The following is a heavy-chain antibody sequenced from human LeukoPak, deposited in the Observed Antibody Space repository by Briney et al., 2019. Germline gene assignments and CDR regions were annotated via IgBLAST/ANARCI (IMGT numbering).Heavy chain of an antibody. V-gene: IGHV3-11*01. D-gene: IGHD1-26*01. CDR2: IPTSGISV. J-gene: IGHJ4*02. CDR3: TRAVGLGPGAHFDQ. CDR1: GFSFSRYY. Sequence: GGSLRHSCAASGFSFSRYYMSWVRQTPGKGLEWISYIPTSGISVQYADSVRGRFTASRDDAKNSLHLQMDSLRVEDTAVYYCTRAVGLGPGAHFDQWGQGALVIVSS.